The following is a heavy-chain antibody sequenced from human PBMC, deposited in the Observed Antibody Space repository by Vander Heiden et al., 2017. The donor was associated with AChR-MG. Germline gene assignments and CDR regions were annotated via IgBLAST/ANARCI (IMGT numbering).Heavy chain of an antibody. V-gene: IGHV3-23*01. CDR1: GFTFSSYA. Sequence: EVQLLESGGGLVQPGGSLRLSCAASGFTFSSYAMSWVRQAPGKGLEWVSAISGSGGSTYYEDSVKGRFTISRDNSKNTLYLQMNSLRAEDKDVYYCAKDRVRGAATPRSWFDPWGQGNLVTVSS. D-gene: IGHD3-10*01. J-gene: IGHJ5*02. CDR2: ISGSGGST. CDR3: AKDRVRGAATPRSWFDP.